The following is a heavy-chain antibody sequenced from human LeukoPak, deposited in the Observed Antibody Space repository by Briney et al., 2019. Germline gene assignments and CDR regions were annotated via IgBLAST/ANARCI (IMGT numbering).Heavy chain of an antibody. V-gene: IGHV1-18*01. CDR1: GYTFTSYG. D-gene: IGHD6-19*01. CDR3: ARDYRSTGYSSRAAPGV. CDR2: ISAYNGNT. J-gene: IGHJ6*02. Sequence: ASVKVSCKASGYTFTSYGISWVRQAPGQGLEWMGWISAYNGNTNYAQKLQGRVTMTTDTSTSTAYMELRSLRSDDTAVYYCARDYRSTGYSSRAAPGVWGQGTTVTVSS.